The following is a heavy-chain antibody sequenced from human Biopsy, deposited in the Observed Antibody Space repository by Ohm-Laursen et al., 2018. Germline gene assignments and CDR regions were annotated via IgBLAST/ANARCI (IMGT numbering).Heavy chain of an antibody. D-gene: IGHD4-17*01. CDR1: GFTFDDYA. Sequence: SLRLSCSASGFTFDDYAMHWVRQVPGKGLEWVSGISWNSDDIGYAGSVKGRFTISRDNARNDLHLQMNSLRTEDAALYYCAKDLGLNYSDRFLFYYGMDVWGRGTTVTVSS. J-gene: IGHJ6*02. CDR3: AKDLGLNYSDRFLFYYGMDV. CDR2: ISWNSDDI. V-gene: IGHV3-9*01.